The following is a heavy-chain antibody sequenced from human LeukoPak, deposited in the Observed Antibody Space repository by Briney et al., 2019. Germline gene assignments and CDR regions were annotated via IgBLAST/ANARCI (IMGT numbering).Heavy chain of an antibody. CDR2: INHSGYT. Sequence: PSETLSLTCAVSGVSFDDYYWSWVRQTPGKGLEWIGEINHSGYTNDNPSLKSRVTLSIDTSRKQFSLNLRSVTVADAGIYFCTRMTRGHDYWGQGTLVTVSS. CDR3: TRMTRGHDY. D-gene: IGHD4-11*01. J-gene: IGHJ4*02. CDR1: GVSFDDYY. V-gene: IGHV4-34*01.